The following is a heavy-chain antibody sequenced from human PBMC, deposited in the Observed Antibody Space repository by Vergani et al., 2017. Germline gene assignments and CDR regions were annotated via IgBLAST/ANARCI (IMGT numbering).Heavy chain of an antibody. J-gene: IGHJ4*02. CDR2: ISWNRGSI. D-gene: IGHD4-23*01. V-gene: IGHV3-9*01. CDR3: ARDRLLRYYFDY. Sequence: EVQLLESGGGLVQPGRSLRLSCAASGFTFDDYAMHWVRQAPGKGLEWVSGISWNRGSIGYADSVTGRFTISRDNDKNSLYLQMNSLRAEDTAVYSCARDRLLRYYFDYWGQGTLVTVSS. CDR1: GFTFDDYA.